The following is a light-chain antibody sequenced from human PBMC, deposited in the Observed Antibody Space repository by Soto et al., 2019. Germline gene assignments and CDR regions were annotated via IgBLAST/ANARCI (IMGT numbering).Light chain of an antibody. CDR1: SIDVGAYNY. V-gene: IGLV2-14*01. J-gene: IGLJ2*01. Sequence: QSALTQPASVSGSPGQSITISCTGTSIDVGAYNYVSWYQQHPGKAPKLMIYDVINRPSGVSNRFSGSKSGNTASLTISGLQAEDEADYYCGSYTSSSTVVFGGGTKLTVL. CDR3: GSYTSSSTVV. CDR2: DVI.